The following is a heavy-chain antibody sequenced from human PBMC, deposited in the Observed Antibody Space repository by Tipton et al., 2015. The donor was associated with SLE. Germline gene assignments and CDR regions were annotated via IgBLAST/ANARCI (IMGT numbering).Heavy chain of an antibody. CDR1: GFTFSDHY. D-gene: IGHD7-27*01. CDR2: TRNKANSYTT. Sequence: SLRLSCAASGFTFSDHYMDWVRQAPGKGLEWVGRTRNKANSYTTEYAASVKGRFTISRDDSKNSLYLQMNSLKTEDTAVYYCARGINWVYAFDIWGQGTMVTVSS. CDR3: ARGINWVYAFDI. V-gene: IGHV3-72*01. J-gene: IGHJ3*02.